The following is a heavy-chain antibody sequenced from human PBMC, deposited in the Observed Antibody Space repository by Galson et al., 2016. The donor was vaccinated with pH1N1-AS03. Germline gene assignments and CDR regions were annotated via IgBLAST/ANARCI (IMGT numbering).Heavy chain of an antibody. D-gene: IGHD2/OR15-2a*01. CDR2: LRQDQSQT. CDR1: GFTFSTYW. CDR3: ARLGYCDNTTCFFGMDV. J-gene: IGHJ6*02. V-gene: IGHV3-7*01. Sequence: SLRLSCAASGFTFSTYWMSWVRQAPGKGLEWVANLRQDQSQTYYLDSVKGRFTISRDNAKNSPSLQMDSLRAEDTAIYYCARLGYCDNTTCFFGMDVWGQGTSVIVSS.